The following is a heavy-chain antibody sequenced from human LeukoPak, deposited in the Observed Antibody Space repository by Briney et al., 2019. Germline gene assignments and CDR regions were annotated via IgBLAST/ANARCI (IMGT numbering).Heavy chain of an antibody. V-gene: IGHV4-34*01. D-gene: IGHD4-23*01. CDR1: GGSFSGYY. Sequence: PSETLSLTCAVYGGSFSGYYWSWIRQPPGKGLEWIGEINHSGSTNYNPSLKSRVTISVDTSKNQFSLKLSSVTAADTAVYYCARGVVTAYYYYYYMDVWGKGTMVTVSS. CDR3: ARGVVTAYYYYYYMDV. J-gene: IGHJ6*03. CDR2: INHSGST.